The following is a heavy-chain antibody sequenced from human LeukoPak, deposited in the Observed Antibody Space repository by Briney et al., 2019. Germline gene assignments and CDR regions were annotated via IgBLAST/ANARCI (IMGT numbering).Heavy chain of an antibody. J-gene: IGHJ4*02. D-gene: IGHD2/OR15-2a*01. V-gene: IGHV3-23*01. Sequence: GGSLRLSCAASGFTFSTYSMSWVRQAPGKGLEWVSAIRSGGENTYYADSVRGRFTISRDNSRGTLSLQMNSLKAEDTAVYFCAILSWDGRGSFYWGQGTLVTVSS. CDR2: IRSGGENT. CDR1: GFTFSTYS. CDR3: AILSWDGRGSFY.